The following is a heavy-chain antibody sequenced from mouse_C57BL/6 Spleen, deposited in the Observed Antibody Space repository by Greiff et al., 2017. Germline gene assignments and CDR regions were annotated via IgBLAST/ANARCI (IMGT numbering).Heavy chain of an antibody. CDR3: AITTVVATRDFDV. D-gene: IGHD1-1*01. CDR2: IWSSGST. V-gene: IGHV2-2*01. Sequence: VQLKESGPGLVQPSQSLSITCTVSGFSLTSYGVHWVRQSPGKGLEWLGVIWSSGSTDYNAAFISRLSISKDNSKSQVFFKMNSLQADDTAIYYCAITTVVATRDFDVWGTGTTVTVSS. J-gene: IGHJ1*03. CDR1: GFSLTSYG.